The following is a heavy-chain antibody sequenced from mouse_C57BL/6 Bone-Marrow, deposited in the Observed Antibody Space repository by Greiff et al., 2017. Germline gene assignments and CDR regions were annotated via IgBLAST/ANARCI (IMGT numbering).Heavy chain of an antibody. CDR1: GYSFTSYG. J-gene: IGHJ3*01. Sequence: QVQLQQSGAELARPGASVKLSCKASGYSFTSYGISWVKQRTGQGLEWIGEIYPRSGNTYYNEKFKGKATLTADKSSSTAYMELRSLTSEDSAVYVSERRDYYGSSYAYWGQGTLVTVSA. V-gene: IGHV1-81*01. CDR2: IYPRSGNT. D-gene: IGHD1-1*01. CDR3: ERRDYYGSSYAY.